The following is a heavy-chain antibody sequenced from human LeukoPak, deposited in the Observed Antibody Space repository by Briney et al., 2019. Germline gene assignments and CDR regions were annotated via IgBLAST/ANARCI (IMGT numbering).Heavy chain of an antibody. CDR2: ISGSGGST. Sequence: GGSLRLSCAASGFTFSSYAMSWVRQAPGKGLEWVSAISGSGGSTYYADSVKGRFTISRDNSKNTLYLQMNSLRVEDTAIYYCAKGGRECSSTTCYTLYNWFDPWGQGTPVTVSS. CDR3: AKGGRECSSTTCYTLYNWFDP. V-gene: IGHV3-23*01. J-gene: IGHJ5*02. D-gene: IGHD2-2*02. CDR1: GFTFSSYA.